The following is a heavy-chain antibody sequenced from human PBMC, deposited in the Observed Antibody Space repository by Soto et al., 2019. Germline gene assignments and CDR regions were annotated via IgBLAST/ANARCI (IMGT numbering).Heavy chain of an antibody. CDR3: ARXQISPXSRGAPSPPGSMHV. CDR2: IWNDGNGY. Sequence: SLRLSCAASGFTFNNDGMHWVRQAPGKGKEWVAVIWNDGNGYYYANSVKGRFTISRDNSKNTLYLQMSSLRAEDTAVYYCARXQISPXSRGAPSPPGSMHVSGQAPTVTLSS. J-gene: IGHJ6*02. V-gene: IGHV3-33*01. CDR1: GFTFNNDG. D-gene: IGHD1-26*01.